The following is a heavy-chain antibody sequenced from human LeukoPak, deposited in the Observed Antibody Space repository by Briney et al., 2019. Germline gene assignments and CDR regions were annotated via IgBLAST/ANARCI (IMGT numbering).Heavy chain of an antibody. Sequence: GGSLRLSCAASGFTFDDYALHWLRQAPGKGLDWVSGISWNSGSIGYADSVKGRFTISRDNAKNSLYLQMDSLRAEDTALYYCAKDRMRYFDWLLGDGMDVWGQGTTVTVSS. D-gene: IGHD3-9*01. CDR2: ISWNSGSI. CDR3: AKDRMRYFDWLLGDGMDV. J-gene: IGHJ6*02. V-gene: IGHV3-9*01. CDR1: GFTFDDYA.